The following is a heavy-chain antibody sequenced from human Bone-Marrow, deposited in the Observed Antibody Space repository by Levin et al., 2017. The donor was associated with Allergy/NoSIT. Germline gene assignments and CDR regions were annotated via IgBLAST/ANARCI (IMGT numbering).Heavy chain of an antibody. Sequence: GGSLRLSCAASGFTFSSYGMHWVRQAPGKGLEWVAVIWYDGSNKYYADSVKGRFTISRDNSKNTLYLQMNSLRAEDTAVYYCARGVNLAARTYYYYGMDVWGQGTTVTVSS. V-gene: IGHV3-33*01. J-gene: IGHJ6*02. CDR3: ARGVNLAARTYYYYGMDV. D-gene: IGHD6-6*01. CDR2: IWYDGSNK. CDR1: GFTFSSYG.